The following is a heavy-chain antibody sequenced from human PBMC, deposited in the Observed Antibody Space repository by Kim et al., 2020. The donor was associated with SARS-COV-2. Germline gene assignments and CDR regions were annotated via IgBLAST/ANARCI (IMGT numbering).Heavy chain of an antibody. J-gene: IGHJ6*02. Sequence: GESLKISCKGSGYSFTSYWIGWVRQMPGKGLEWMGIIYPGDSDTRYSPSFQGQVTISADKSISTAYLQWSSLKASDTAMYYCATSGIAVAGDYYYYYGMDVWGQGTTVTVSS. CDR1: GYSFTSYW. CDR2: IYPGDSDT. D-gene: IGHD6-19*01. V-gene: IGHV5-51*01. CDR3: ATSGIAVAGDYYYYYGMDV.